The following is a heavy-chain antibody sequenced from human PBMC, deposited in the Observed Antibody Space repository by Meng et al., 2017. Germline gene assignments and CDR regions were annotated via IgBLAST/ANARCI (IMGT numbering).Heavy chain of an antibody. CDR3: EKESVPSSGWYFCPLFDY. J-gene: IGHJ4*02. CDR1: GFTFSSYA. D-gene: IGHD6-19*01. Sequence: ESLKISCAASGFTFSSYAMSWVRQAPGKGLEWVSAISGRGGSTYYADSVKCRFTISRDNSKNTLYLQMNSLRAEDTAVDYCEKESVPSSGWYFCPLFDYWGQGTLVTVSS. CDR2: ISGRGGST. V-gene: IGHV3-23*01.